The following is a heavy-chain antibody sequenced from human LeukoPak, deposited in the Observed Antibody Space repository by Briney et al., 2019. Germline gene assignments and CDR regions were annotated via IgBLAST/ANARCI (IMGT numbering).Heavy chain of an antibody. V-gene: IGHV3-53*04. CDR1: GFGVSSNY. D-gene: IGHD4-17*01. CDR3: AREGYGEWYGMDV. J-gene: IGHJ6*02. CDR2: IYSGGST. Sequence: GGSLRLSCVASGFGVSSNYMTWVRQAPGKGLEWVSLIYSGGSTDYADSVKGRFTISRHNSENTVYLQTTTLRPEDTAVYYCAREGYGEWYGMDVWGQGTTVTVS.